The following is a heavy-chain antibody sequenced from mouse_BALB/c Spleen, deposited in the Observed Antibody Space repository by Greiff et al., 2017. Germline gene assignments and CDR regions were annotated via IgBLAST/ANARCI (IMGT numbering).Heavy chain of an antibody. CDR1: GYSFTSYW. CDR3: ASTTATWMDY. Sequence: QVQLQQSGPQLVRPGASVKISCKASGYSFTSYWMHWVKQRPGQGLEWIGMIDPSDSETRLNQKFKDKATLTVDKSSSTAYMQLSSPTSEDSAVYYCASTTATWMDYWGQGTSVTVSS. D-gene: IGHD1-2*01. V-gene: IGHV1-74*01. CDR2: IDPSDSET. J-gene: IGHJ4*01.